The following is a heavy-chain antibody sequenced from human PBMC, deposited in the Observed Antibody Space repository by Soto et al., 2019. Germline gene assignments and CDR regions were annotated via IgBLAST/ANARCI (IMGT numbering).Heavy chain of an antibody. D-gene: IGHD1-26*01. CDR1: GFTFSSYA. V-gene: IGHV3-30-3*01. CDR2: ISFDGSNR. J-gene: IGHJ6*01. Sequence: GGSLRLSCAASGFTFSSYAMHWVRQAPGKGLEWVAGISFDGSNRYYADSVKGRFTISRENSKKTLYMQMKTLRDQETAVYYCAREHLMVGATIYYYGMDVWGQGTTVT. CDR3: AREHLMVGATIYYYGMDV.